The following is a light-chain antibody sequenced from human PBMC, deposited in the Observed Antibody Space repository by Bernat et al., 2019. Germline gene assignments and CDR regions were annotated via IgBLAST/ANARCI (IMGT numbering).Light chain of an antibody. J-gene: IGLJ2*01. CDR1: KLGNKF. CDR2: RDN. Sequence: SSELTQPPSVSVSPGQIARITCSGEKLGNKFTCWYQQKSGQSPVVLIYRDNIRPSGISERFSASHSGNTATLTITGTQPTDEADDYCQAWDSSAGFFGGGTKLTVL. CDR3: QAWDSSAGF. V-gene: IGLV3-1*01.